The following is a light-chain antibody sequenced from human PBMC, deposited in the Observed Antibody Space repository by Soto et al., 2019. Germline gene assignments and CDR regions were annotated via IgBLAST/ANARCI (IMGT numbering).Light chain of an antibody. CDR3: QQYGDWPLT. Sequence: EIVVTQSPATLSVSPGERATLSCRASQSVGNNFAWYQQKPGQAPRLLIFATSTRATGVPARFSGSGSGTEFTLTISSLQSEDCEVYYCQQYGDWPLTFGGGAKVEI. J-gene: IGKJ4*01. CDR1: QSVGNN. CDR2: ATS. V-gene: IGKV3-15*01.